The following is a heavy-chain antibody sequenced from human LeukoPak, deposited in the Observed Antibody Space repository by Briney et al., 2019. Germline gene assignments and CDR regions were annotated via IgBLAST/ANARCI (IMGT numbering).Heavy chain of an antibody. V-gene: IGHV4-34*01. CDR1: GGSFSGYY. CDR2: INHSGST. D-gene: IGHD3-16*02. Sequence: KPSETLSPTCAVYGGSFSGYYWSWIRQPPGKGLEWIGEINHSGSTNYNPSLKSRVTISVDTSKNQFSLKLSSVTAADTAVYYCASLSIMITFGGVIVPNWFDPWGQGTLVTVSS. CDR3: ASLSIMITFGGVIVPNWFDP. J-gene: IGHJ5*02.